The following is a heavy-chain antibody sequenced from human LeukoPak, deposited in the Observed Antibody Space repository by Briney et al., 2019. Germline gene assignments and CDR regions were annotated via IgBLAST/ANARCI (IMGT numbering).Heavy chain of an antibody. J-gene: IGHJ5*02. D-gene: IGHD3-3*01. CDR3: ASSDVLRFLERLQFDP. CDR2: IIPIFGTA. Sequence: ASVMVSCKASGGTFSSYAISWVRQAPGQGLEWMGGIIPIFGTANYAQKFQGRVTITADESTSTAYMELSSLRSEDTAVYYCASSDVLRFLERLQFDPWGQGTLVTVSS. CDR1: GGTFSSYA. V-gene: IGHV1-69*13.